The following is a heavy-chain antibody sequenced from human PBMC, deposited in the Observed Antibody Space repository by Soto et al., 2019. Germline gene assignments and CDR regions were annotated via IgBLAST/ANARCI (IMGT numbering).Heavy chain of an antibody. V-gene: IGHV3-74*01. CDR1: GFTFSSYW. CDR2: INSDGSST. CDR3: AREIAAAGTAXDI. D-gene: IGHD6-13*01. Sequence: GGSLRLSCAASGFTFSSYWMHWVRQAPGKGLVWVSRINSDGSSTSYADSVKGRFTISRDNAKNTLYLQMNSLRAEDTAVYYCAREIAAAGTAXDIWGQGTMVTVSS. J-gene: IGHJ3*02.